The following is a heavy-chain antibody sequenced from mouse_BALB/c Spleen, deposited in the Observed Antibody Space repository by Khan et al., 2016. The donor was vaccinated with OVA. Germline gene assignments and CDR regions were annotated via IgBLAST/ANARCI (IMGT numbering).Heavy chain of an antibody. CDR1: GYTFTDYY. D-gene: IGHD2-3*01. V-gene: IGHV1-77*01. J-gene: IGHJ2*01. CDR3: GRVDTTSLDC. Sequence: QVQLQQSGTELARPGASVKLSCKASGYTFTDYYITWVKQRPRQGLEWIGEIYPGSGNTYYNENFKVKASLTGDKSSNTAYMELTRLTTEDSAVYFCGRVDTTSLDCWGQGTTLTVSS. CDR2: IYPGSGNT.